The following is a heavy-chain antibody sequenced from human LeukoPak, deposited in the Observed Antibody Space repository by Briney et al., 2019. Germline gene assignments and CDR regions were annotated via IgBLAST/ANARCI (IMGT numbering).Heavy chain of an antibody. V-gene: IGHV3-23*01. Sequence: GGSLRLSCAASGFTFDDYAMHWVRQAPGKGLEWVSAISGSGGSTYYADSVKGRFTISRDNSKNTLYLQMNSLRAEDTAVYYCAKDDYYDSSGYPAGTDYWGQGTLVTVSS. CDR1: GFTFDDYA. CDR3: AKDDYYDSSGYPAGTDY. J-gene: IGHJ4*02. CDR2: ISGSGGST. D-gene: IGHD3-22*01.